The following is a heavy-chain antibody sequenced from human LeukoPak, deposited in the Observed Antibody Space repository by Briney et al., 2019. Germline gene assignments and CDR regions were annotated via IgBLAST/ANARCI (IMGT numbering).Heavy chain of an antibody. J-gene: IGHJ5*02. V-gene: IGHV3-21*01. Sequence: GSLRLSCAASGFTFSSYSMNWVRQAPGKGLEWVSSISSSSSYIYYADSVKGRFTISRDNAKNSLYLQMNSLSAEDTAVYYCARVYSTIFGVVRNWFDPWGQGTLVTVSS. CDR2: ISSSSSYI. CDR1: GFTFSSYS. CDR3: ARVYSTIFGVVRNWFDP. D-gene: IGHD3-3*01.